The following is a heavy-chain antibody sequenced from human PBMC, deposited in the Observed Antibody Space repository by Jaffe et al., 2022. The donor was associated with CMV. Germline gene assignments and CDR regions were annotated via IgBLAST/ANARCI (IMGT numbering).Heavy chain of an antibody. CDR1: GFTFSSYW. V-gene: IGHV3-74*01. D-gene: IGHD3-10*01. J-gene: IGHJ6*02. Sequence: EVQLVESGGGLVQPGGSLRLSCAASGFTFSSYWMHWVRQAPGKGLVWVSRINSDGSSTSYADSVKGRFTISRDNAKNTLYLQMNSLRAEDTAVYYCARGDMVPGELAYYYYYGMDVWGQGTTVTVSS. CDR3: ARGDMVPGELAYYYYYGMDV. CDR2: INSDGSST.